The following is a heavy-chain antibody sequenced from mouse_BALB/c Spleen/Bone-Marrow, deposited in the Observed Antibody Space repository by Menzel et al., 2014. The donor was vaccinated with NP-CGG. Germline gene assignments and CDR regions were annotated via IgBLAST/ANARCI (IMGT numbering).Heavy chain of an antibody. CDR3: ARSGSSSGYFDY. Sequence: EVQLVESGGGLVQPGGSRKLSCAASGFTFSSFGMHWVRQAPEKGLEWVAYISSGSSTVYYADKVMGRFTISRDNPKNTLCLQMTSLRSEGTAMYYCARSGSSSGYFDYWGQGTTRTVSS. CDR2: ISSGSSTV. D-gene: IGHD1-1*01. J-gene: IGHJ2*01. V-gene: IGHV5-17*02. CDR1: GFTFSSFG.